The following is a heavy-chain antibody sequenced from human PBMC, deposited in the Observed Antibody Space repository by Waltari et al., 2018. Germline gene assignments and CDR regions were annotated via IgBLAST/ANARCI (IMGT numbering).Heavy chain of an antibody. J-gene: IGHJ6*02. CDR1: GGSISSSNW. D-gene: IGHD3-22*01. V-gene: IGHV4-4*02. Sequence: QVQLQESGPGLVKPSGTLSLTCAVSGGSISSSNWWSWVRQPPGKGLEWIGEIYHSGGTTDNPPLKSRVTISVDKSKNQFSLKLSSVTAADTSVYYCARVPYYYDSSGYPPYYYGMDVWGQGTTVTVSS. CDR3: ARVPYYYDSSGYPPYYYGMDV. CDR2: IYHSGGT.